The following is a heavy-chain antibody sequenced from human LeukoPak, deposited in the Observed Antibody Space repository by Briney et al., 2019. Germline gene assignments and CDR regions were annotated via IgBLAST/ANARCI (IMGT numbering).Heavy chain of an antibody. D-gene: IGHD4-17*01. V-gene: IGHV4-39*01. CDR3: ARHFSDNYNPDYALDY. Sequence: PSETLSLTCTVSGGSISSCSYYWGWIRQPPGKGLEWIGSIYYSGSTYYNPSLKSRVTISVDTSKNQFSLKLSSVTAADTAVYYCARHFSDNYNPDYALDYWGQGTLVTVSS. CDR1: GGSISSCSYY. CDR2: IYYSGST. J-gene: IGHJ4*02.